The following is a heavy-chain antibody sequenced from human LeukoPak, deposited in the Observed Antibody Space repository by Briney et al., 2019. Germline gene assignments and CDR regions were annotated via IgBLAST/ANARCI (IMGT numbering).Heavy chain of an antibody. CDR3: ARSPHYFHGMDV. CDR1: GFTFSSYS. Sequence: GGSLRLSCAASGFTFSSYSMNWVRQAAGKGLEWVSSISSSSSYISYADLVKGRFTLFRDNAKNSLYLQMDKLRAEDTAVYYCARSPHYFHGMDVWGQGATVTVSS. J-gene: IGHJ6*02. V-gene: IGHV3-21*01. CDR2: ISSSSSYI.